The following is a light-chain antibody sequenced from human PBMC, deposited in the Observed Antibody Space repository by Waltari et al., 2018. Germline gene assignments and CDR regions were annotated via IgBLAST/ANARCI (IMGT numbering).Light chain of an antibody. CDR3: MQGTHWPYT. Sequence: DVVMTQSPLPLPVTLGQSASLSCTSSQSLVSSDGNTFLNWFRQRPGQSPRRLIYKVSDRDSGVPDRFSGSGSGTDFTLKIIRVEAEDVGVYYCMQGTHWPYTFGQGTKLEIK. CDR2: KVS. J-gene: IGKJ2*01. CDR1: QSLVSSDGNTF. V-gene: IGKV2-30*01.